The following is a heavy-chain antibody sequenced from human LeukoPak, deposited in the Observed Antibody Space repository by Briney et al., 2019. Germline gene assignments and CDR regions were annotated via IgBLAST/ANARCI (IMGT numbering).Heavy chain of an antibody. V-gene: IGHV3-23*01. CDR1: GFTFSNYA. D-gene: IGHD4-17*01. CDR3: AGGDPLYYYYYGMDV. Sequence: GGSLRLSCAASGFTFSNYAISWVRQAPGKGLEWVSGISGSGGSTYYADSVKGRFTISRDNSKNTLYLQVNSLRVEDTAVYYCAGGDPLYYYYYGMDVWGQGTTVTVSS. CDR2: ISGSGGST. J-gene: IGHJ6*02.